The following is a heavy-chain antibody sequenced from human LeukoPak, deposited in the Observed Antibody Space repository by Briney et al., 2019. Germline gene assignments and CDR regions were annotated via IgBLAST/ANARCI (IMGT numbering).Heavy chain of an antibody. CDR1: GFTFSSYA. D-gene: IGHD3-16*01. CDR2: ISGSGGST. J-gene: IGHJ5*02. CDR3: AKDAYDYVVIGYNWFDP. V-gene: IGHV3-23*01. Sequence: PGGSLRLSCAASGFTFSSYAMSWVRQAPGKGLEWVSVISGSGGSTYYADSVKGRFTISRDNSKNTLYLQMNSLRAEDTAVYYCAKDAYDYVVIGYNWFDPWGQGTLVTVSS.